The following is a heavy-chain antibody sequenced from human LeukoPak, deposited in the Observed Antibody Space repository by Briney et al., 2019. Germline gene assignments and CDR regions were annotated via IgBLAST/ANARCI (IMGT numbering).Heavy chain of an antibody. V-gene: IGHV3-23*01. CDR1: GFTFSSYA. CDR3: TRPSYDSSVSGVVY. CDR2: ISGSGDNT. D-gene: IGHD3-22*01. J-gene: IGHJ4*02. Sequence: SGGSLRLSCAASGFTFSSYAMSWVRQAPGKGLEWVSGISGSGDNTYYADSVKGRFTISRDNSKNTLYVQVNSLGTEDTAVYYCTRPSYDSSVSGVVYWGQGTLVTVSS.